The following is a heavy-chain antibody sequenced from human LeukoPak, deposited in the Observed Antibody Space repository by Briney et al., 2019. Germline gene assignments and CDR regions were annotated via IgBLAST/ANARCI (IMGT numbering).Heavy chain of an antibody. J-gene: IGHJ3*02. CDR3: AKFGLAGSGRLHDASDI. V-gene: IGHV3-23*01. CDR2: ISGSGGST. Sequence: GGSLRLSCAASGFTFSSYAMSWVRQAPGKGLEWVSSISGSGGSTSYADSVKGQFTISRDNSKNTLYLQMNSLRGEDTAVYYCAKFGLAGSGRLHDASDIWGQGTMVIVSS. CDR1: GFTFSSYA. D-gene: IGHD3-10*01.